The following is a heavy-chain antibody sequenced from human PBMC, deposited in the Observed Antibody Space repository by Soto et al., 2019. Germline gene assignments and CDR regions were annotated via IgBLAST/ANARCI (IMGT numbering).Heavy chain of an antibody. CDR1: GFTFSSYA. J-gene: IGHJ4*02. CDR3: ARDITIFGVVIITPGY. D-gene: IGHD3-3*01. Sequence: QVQLVESGGGVVQPGRSLRLSCAASGFTFSSYAMHWVRQAPGKGLEWVAVISYDGSNKYYADSVKGRFTISRDNSKNTLYLQMNSLRAEDTAVYYCARDITIFGVVIITPGYWGQGTLVTVSS. V-gene: IGHV3-30-3*01. CDR2: ISYDGSNK.